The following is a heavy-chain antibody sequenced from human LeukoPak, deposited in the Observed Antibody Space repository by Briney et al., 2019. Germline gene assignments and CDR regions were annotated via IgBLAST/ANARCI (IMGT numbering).Heavy chain of an antibody. CDR2: ISSSSSYI. V-gene: IGHV3-21*01. J-gene: IGHJ4*02. Sequence: PGGSLRLSCAASGFTFGSYSMNWVRQAPGKGLEWVSSISSSSSYIYYADSVKGRFTISRDNAKNSLYLQMNSLRAEDTAVYYCARDPPGIVGATRGDYWGQGTLVTVSS. D-gene: IGHD1-26*01. CDR3: ARDPPGIVGATRGDY. CDR1: GFTFGSYS.